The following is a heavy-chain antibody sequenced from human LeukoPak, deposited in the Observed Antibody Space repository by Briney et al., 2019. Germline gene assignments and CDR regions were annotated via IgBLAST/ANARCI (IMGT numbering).Heavy chain of an antibody. V-gene: IGHV4-59*12. D-gene: IGHD3-22*01. CDR1: GGSISSYY. Sequence: SETLSLTCTVSGGSISSYYWSWIRQPPGKGLEWIGYIYYSGSTNYNPSLKSRVTISVDTSKNQFSLKLSSVTAADTAVYYCARGRPKYYYDSSGYRFEPWGQGTLVTVSS. CDR2: IYYSGST. CDR3: ARGRPKYYYDSSGYRFEP. J-gene: IGHJ5*02.